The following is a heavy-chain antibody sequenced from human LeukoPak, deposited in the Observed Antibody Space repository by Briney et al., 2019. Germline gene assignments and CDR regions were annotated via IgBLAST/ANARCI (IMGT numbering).Heavy chain of an antibody. V-gene: IGHV1-8*01. Sequence: ASVKVSFKASAYTFTSYDINWLRQATGQGLAWMGWMNPNSGNTGYAQKFQGRVTMTRNTSISTAYMELSSLTSEDTAVYYCARVREVWWNPHDAFDIWGQGTRVTVSS. CDR3: ARVREVWWNPHDAFDI. CDR1: AYTFTSYD. D-gene: IGHD2-21*01. J-gene: IGHJ3*02. CDR2: MNPNSGNT.